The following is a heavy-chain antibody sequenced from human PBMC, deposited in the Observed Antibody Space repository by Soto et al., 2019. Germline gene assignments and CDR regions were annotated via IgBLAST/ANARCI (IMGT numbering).Heavy chain of an antibody. CDR3: ANHGAAMSFFDS. Sequence: PGGSLRLSCAASGFTFTNYAMSWVRQAPGKGLEWVSAISGSGGHTYYADSVKGRFTISRDNSRNTLYLQMNSLRAEDTAVYYCANHGAAMSFFDSWGQGTLVTVSS. V-gene: IGHV3-23*01. CDR1: GFTFTNYA. J-gene: IGHJ4*02. CDR2: ISGSGGHT. D-gene: IGHD2-2*01.